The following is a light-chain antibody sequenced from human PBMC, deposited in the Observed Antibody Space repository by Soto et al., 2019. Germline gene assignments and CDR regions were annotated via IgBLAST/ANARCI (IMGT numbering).Light chain of an antibody. CDR3: QQYGSSPAT. V-gene: IGKV3-20*01. Sequence: EIVMTQSPATLSVSPGERATLSCRASQSVGSSLAWYRQKPGQAPRLLIYGASSRATGIPDRFSGSGSGTDFTLTISRLEPEDFAVYYCQQYGSSPATFGQGTKVDIK. CDR2: GAS. J-gene: IGKJ1*01. CDR1: QSVGSS.